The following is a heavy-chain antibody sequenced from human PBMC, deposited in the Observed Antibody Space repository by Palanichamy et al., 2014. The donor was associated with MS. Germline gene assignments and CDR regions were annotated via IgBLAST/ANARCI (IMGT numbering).Heavy chain of an antibody. V-gene: IGHV2-5*02. CDR3: ARIPTLDF. Sequence: QITLKESGPKLLKPTQTLTLTCTFSGFSLSTSGVGVGWIRQPPGKALEWLALIYWDGDTRFSPSLKNRINITKDTSRDQVVLTVTNMNPADTATYYCARIPTLDFWGQGIRVAVS. CDR2: IYWDGDT. CDR1: GFSLSTSGVG. J-gene: IGHJ4*02.